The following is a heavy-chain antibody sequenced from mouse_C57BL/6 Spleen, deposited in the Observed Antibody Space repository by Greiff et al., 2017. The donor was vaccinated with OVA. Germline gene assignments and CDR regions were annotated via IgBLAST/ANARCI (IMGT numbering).Heavy chain of an antibody. CDR1: GFSLTSYG. V-gene: IGHV2-6-2*01. D-gene: IGHD2-1*01. Sequence: LVAPSQSLSITCTVSGFSLTSYGVHWVRQPPGKGLEWLVVIWSDGSTTYNSALKSRLSISKDNSKSQVFLKMNSLQTDDTAMYYCARQSGNYGYYAMDYWGQGTSVTVSS. CDR3: ARQSGNYGYYAMDY. J-gene: IGHJ4*01. CDR2: IWSDGST.